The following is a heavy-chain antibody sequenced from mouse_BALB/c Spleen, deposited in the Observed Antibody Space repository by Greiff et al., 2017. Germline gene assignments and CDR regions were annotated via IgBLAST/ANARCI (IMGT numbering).Heavy chain of an antibody. CDR1: GYTFTSYY. V-gene: IGHV1S56*01. D-gene: IGHD1-1*01. J-gene: IGHJ4*01. CDR3: ARNDGKGYAMDY. Sequence: QVQLQQSGPELVKPGASVRISCKASGYTFTSYYIHWVKQRPGQGLEWIGWIYPGNVNTKYNEKFKGKATLTADKSSSTAYMQLSSLTSEDSAVYFCARNDGKGYAMDYWGQGTSVTVSS. CDR2: IYPGNVNT.